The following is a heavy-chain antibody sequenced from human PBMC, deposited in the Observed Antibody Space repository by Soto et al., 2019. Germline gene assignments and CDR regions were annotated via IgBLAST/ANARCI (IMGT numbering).Heavy chain of an antibody. CDR1: GGSIRNVY. CDR3: ARAHAPTLPFDY. J-gene: IGHJ4*01. Sequence: QVHLQESGPGLVKPLETLSLTCTVSGGSIRNVYWSWIRQPPGKGLEWIGFIFHSGNAKYNPSLKSRVTISVDTSKIQFSLSLDSVTAADTAVYFCARAHAPTLPFDYWGQGTLVTVSS. V-gene: IGHV4-59*01. CDR2: IFHSGNA. D-gene: IGHD2-2*01.